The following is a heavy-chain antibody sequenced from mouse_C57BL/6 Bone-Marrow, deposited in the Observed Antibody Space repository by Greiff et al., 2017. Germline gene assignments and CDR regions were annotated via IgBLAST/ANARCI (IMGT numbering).Heavy chain of an antibody. V-gene: IGHV1-64*01. D-gene: IGHD3-2*02. CDR3: AREGLRPYYYAMDY. CDR2: IHPNSGST. J-gene: IGHJ4*01. CDR1: GYTFTSYW. Sequence: VQLQQPGAELVKPGASVKLSCKASGYTFTSYWMHWVKQRPGQGLEWIGMIHPNSGSTNYNEKFKSKATLTVDKSSSTAYMQLSSLTSEDSAVDYCAREGLRPYYYAMDYWGQGTSVTVSS.